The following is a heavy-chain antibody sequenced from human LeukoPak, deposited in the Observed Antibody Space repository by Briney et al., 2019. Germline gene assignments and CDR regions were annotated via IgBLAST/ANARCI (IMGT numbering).Heavy chain of an antibody. CDR3: VRERASFWSGYVNWFDP. CDR1: GASIDSGDYY. Sequence: SGTLSLTCTVSGASIDSGDYYWSWIRQPPGKGLEWIGYIFYGGTTYYNPSLNSRVSISVDTSKNQFSLKLSSVTAADTAVYYCVRERASFWSGYVNWFDPWGQGTLVTVSS. V-gene: IGHV4-30-4*08. D-gene: IGHD3-3*01. CDR2: IFYGGTT. J-gene: IGHJ5*02.